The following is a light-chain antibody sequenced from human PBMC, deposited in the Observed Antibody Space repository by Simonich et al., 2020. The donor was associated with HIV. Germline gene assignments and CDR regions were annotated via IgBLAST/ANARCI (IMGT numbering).Light chain of an antibody. CDR3: QQYYSTPPT. CDR1: QSVLYSSNNKKY. Sequence: DIVMIQSPDSLAVSLGERATINCKSSQSVLYSSNNKKYLAWYQQKPGQPPKLLIYWASTRESGVPDRFSSSGSGTDFTLTISSLQAEDVAVYYCQQYYSTPPTFGQGTKVEIK. CDR2: WAS. V-gene: IGKV4-1*01. J-gene: IGKJ1*01.